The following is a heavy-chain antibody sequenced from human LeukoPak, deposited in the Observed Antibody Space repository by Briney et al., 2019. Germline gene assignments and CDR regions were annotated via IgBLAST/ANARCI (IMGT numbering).Heavy chain of an antibody. CDR1: GGSISSGDYY. D-gene: IGHD2-2*01. Sequence: SETLSLTCTVSGGSISSGDYYWSWIRQPPGKGLEWIGYIYHSGSTYYNPSLKSRVTISVDTSKNQFSLKLSSVTAADTAVYHCARIVVVPAAMPLGMDVWGQGTTVTVSS. CDR3: ARIVVVPAAMPLGMDV. V-gene: IGHV4-30-4*01. CDR2: IYHSGST. J-gene: IGHJ6*02.